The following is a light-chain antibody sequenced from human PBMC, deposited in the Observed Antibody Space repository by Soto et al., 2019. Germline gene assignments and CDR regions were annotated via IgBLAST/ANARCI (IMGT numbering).Light chain of an antibody. CDR3: QQRSNWHGT. Sequence: EIVLTQSPATLSLSPGERATLSCRASQSVSSYLAWYQQKPGQAPRLLIYDASNRATGIPARFSGSGSGTDFTLTISSLEPEEFAVYYCQQRSNWHGTFGQGTKLEIK. CDR2: DAS. CDR1: QSVSSY. V-gene: IGKV3-11*01. J-gene: IGKJ2*01.